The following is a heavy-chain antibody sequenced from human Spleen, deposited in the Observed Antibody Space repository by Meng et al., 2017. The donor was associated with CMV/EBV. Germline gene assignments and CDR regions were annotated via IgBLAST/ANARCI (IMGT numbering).Heavy chain of an antibody. CDR2: INPSGGST. V-gene: IGHV1-46*01. J-gene: IGHJ6*02. Sequence: ASVKVSCKASGYTFTSYYMHWVRQAPGQGLEWMGIINPSGGSTSYAQKFQGRVTMTRDTSTSTVYMELSSLGSEDTAVYYCARDRGSGSYLSYYYSAMDVWGQGTTVTVSS. CDR3: ARDRGSGSYLSYYYSAMDV. D-gene: IGHD3-10*01. CDR1: GYTFTSYY.